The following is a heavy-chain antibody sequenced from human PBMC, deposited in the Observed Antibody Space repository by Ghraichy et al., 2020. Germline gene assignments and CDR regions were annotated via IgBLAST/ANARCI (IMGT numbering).Heavy chain of an antibody. CDR3: AKDAEAARAYLWYGMDV. CDR2: ITGSGDRT. J-gene: IGHJ6*02. CDR1: GFSFSTYA. Sequence: GGSLRLSCAASGFSFSTYAVSWVRLAPGKGLEWLSSITGSGDRTYYADSVKGRFTISSDNSKNTLYLQMNSLRADDTAIYYCAKDAEAARAYLWYGMDVWGRGTTVTVSS. V-gene: IGHV3-23*01. D-gene: IGHD2/OR15-2a*01.